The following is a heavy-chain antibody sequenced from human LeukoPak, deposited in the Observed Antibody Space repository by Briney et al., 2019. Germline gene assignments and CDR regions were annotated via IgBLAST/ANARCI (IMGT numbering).Heavy chain of an antibody. V-gene: IGHV3-30*04. CDR3: ARDSFPPYYYGSGSYLVY. D-gene: IGHD3-10*01. J-gene: IGHJ4*02. CDR1: GFTFSSYA. Sequence: GRSLRLSCAASGFTFSSYAMHWVRQAPGKGLEWVAVISYDGSNRYYADSVKGRFTISRDNSKNTLYLQMNSLKAEDTAVYYCARDSFPPYYYGSGSYLVYWGQGTLVTVSS. CDR2: ISYDGSNR.